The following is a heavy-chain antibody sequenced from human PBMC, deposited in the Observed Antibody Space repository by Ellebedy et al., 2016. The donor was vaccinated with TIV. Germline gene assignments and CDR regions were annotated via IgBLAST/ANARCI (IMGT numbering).Heavy chain of an antibody. CDR3: ARYGVGSGLDY. CDR2: ISSDGNNK. CDR1: GCTFYRNA. J-gene: IGHJ4*02. V-gene: IGHV3-30-3*01. D-gene: IGHD6-19*01. Sequence: GESLKISCAASGCTFYRNAMPWVRRAPGKGLEWLAVISSDGNNKFYADSVKGRFPVSRDNSKTTLFVEMTSLIVEDTGVYYCARYGVGSGLDYWGQGTLVTVSS.